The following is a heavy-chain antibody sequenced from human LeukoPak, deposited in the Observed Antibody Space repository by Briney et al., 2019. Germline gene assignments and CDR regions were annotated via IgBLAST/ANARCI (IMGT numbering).Heavy chain of an antibody. D-gene: IGHD1-26*01. Sequence: ASVKVSCKASGYTFTSYGISWVRQAPGQGLEWMGWISAYNGNTNYAQKLQGRVTMTRDTSISTAYMELSRLRSDDTAVYYCARDRSMTEKYSGSYFPDYWGQGTLVTVSS. V-gene: IGHV1-18*01. CDR1: GYTFTSYG. CDR3: ARDRSMTEKYSGSYFPDY. CDR2: ISAYNGNT. J-gene: IGHJ4*02.